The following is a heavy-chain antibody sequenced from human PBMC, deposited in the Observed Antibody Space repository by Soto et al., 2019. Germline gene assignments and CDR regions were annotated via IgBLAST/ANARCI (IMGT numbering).Heavy chain of an antibody. V-gene: IGHV3-23*01. CDR3: ARYGSGSYWYYYYMDV. CDR2: ISGSGGST. D-gene: IGHD3-10*01. Sequence: GGSLRLSCAASGFTFSSHAMSWVRQAPGKGLEWVSAISGSGGSTYYADSVKGRFTISRDNSKNTLYLQMNSLRAEDTAVYYCARYGSGSYWYYYYMDVWGKGTTVTVSS. J-gene: IGHJ6*03. CDR1: GFTFSSHA.